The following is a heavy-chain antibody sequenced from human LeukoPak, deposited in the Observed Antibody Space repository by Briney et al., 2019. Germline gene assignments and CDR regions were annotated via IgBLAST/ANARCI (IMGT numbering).Heavy chain of an antibody. CDR1: RGSFSGYY. CDR3: ARGFTSGWNEICDY. D-gene: IGHD6-19*01. Sequence: SETLSLTCAVYRGSFSGYYWSWIRQPPGKGLEWIGEINHSGSSSYNPSLKSRVTISVDMSKNQFSLKLSSVTAADTAVYYCARGFTSGWNEICDYWGQGTLVTVSS. J-gene: IGHJ4*02. CDR2: INHSGSS. V-gene: IGHV4-34*01.